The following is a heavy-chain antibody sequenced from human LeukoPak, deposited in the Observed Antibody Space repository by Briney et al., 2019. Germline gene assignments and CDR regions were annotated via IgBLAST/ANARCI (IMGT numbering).Heavy chain of an antibody. V-gene: IGHV3-74*01. CDR3: ARFAVATAGDY. CDR2: ITGDGSGA. D-gene: IGHD2-21*02. J-gene: IGHJ4*02. CDR1: GFTFSSYW. Sequence: GGSLRLSCAASGFTFSSYWMHWVRQAPGKGLVWVSRITGDGSGANYADSVKGRFTISRDNAKNTLYLQMNSLRAEDTAVYYCARFAVATAGDYWGQGTLVTVSS.